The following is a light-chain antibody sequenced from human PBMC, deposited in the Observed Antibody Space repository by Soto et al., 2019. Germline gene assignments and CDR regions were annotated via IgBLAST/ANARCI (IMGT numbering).Light chain of an antibody. CDR2: SAS. V-gene: IGKV1-6*01. Sequence: AIQMTQSPSSLSASVGDRVIITCRASQDIRDELGWYQQKPGKAPKLLIYSASTLQSGVPSRFSGSVSGTDFTLTISSLQPEDFASYFCLQDYAYPWTFGQGSRVEI. CDR3: LQDYAYPWT. J-gene: IGKJ1*01. CDR1: QDIRDE.